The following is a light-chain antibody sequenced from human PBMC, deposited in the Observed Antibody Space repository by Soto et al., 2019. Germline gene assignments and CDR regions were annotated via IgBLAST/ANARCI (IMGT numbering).Light chain of an antibody. CDR3: CSYAGTATV. CDR1: NSDVESYNL. Sequence: QSALTQPASVSGSPGQSITISCTGTNSDVESYNLVAWFRQHPGEAPKLIVYEGTKRPSGVSNRFSGSKSGNPASLKISGLHAEDEANYYCCSYAGTATVFGTGTKLTVL. V-gene: IGLV2-23*03. J-gene: IGLJ1*01. CDR2: EGT.